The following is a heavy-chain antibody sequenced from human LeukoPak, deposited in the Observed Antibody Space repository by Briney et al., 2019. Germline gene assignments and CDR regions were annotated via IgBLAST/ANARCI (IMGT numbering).Heavy chain of an antibody. J-gene: IGHJ4*02. V-gene: IGHV1-46*01. Sequence: ASVKVSCKASGGAFSSYAISWVRQAPGQGLEWMGIINPSAGITTYAQKFQGRVTMTSDASTSTIYMDLSSLKFEDTAVYYCARDSEAVAGLDWWGQGTLVTVSS. CDR3: ARDSEAVAGLDW. CDR1: GGAFSSYA. CDR2: INPSAGIT. D-gene: IGHD6-19*01.